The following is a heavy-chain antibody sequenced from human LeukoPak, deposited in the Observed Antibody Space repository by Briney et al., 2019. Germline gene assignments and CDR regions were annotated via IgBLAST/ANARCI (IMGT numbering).Heavy chain of an antibody. CDR1: GGTFSSYA. CDR2: VIPIFGTA. V-gene: IGHV1-69*06. J-gene: IGHJ1*01. Sequence: ASVKVSCKASGGTFSSYAISWVRQAPGQGLEWMGGVIPIFGTANYAQKFQGRVTITADKSTSTAYMELSSLRSEDTAVYYCASAPVLRYFDWPSSFQHWGQGTLVTVSS. CDR3: ASAPVLRYFDWPSSFQH. D-gene: IGHD3-9*01.